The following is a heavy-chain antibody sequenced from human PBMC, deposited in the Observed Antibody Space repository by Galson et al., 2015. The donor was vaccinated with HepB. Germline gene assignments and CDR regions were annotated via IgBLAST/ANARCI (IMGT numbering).Heavy chain of an antibody. CDR2: IYHSGST. CDR3: ARDYIAVGYGMDV. Sequence: ATLYLTCAVSGYSISSGCYWGWIRQPPVQGLEWIGSIYHSGSTYYNTSLKSRVTISVDTSKNQFSQKLSPVTAADTAVYYCARDYIAVGYGMDVWGQGTTVTVSS. V-gene: IGHV4-38-2*02. CDR1: GYSISSGCY. J-gene: IGHJ6*02. D-gene: IGHD6-19*01.